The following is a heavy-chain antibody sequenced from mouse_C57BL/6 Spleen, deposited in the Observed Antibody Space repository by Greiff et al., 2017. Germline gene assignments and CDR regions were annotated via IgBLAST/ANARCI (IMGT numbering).Heavy chain of an antibody. CDR1: GFNIKDYY. J-gene: IGHJ2*01. D-gene: IGHD1-1*01. CDR2: IDPEDGDT. V-gene: IGHV14-1*01. CDR3: TTIVATNYFDY. Sequence: VQLQQSGAELVRPGASVKLSCTASGFNIKDYYMHWVKQRPEQGLEWIGRIDPEDGDTEYAPKFQGKATMTADTSSNTSYLQLSSLTSEDTAVYYCTTIVATNYFDYWGQGTTLTVSS.